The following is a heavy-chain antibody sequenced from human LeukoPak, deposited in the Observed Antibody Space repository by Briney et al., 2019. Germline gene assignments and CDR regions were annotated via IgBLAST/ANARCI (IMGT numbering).Heavy chain of an antibody. CDR1: GGSISSYY. D-gene: IGHD1-14*01. V-gene: IGHV4-59*08. Sequence: SETLSLTCTVSGGSISSYYRSWIRQPPGKGLEWIGYIYYSGSTNYNPSLKSRVTISVDTSKNQFSLKLSSVTAADTAVYYCARRGPLRPNPYYYGMDVWGQGTTVTVSS. CDR3: ARRGPLRPNPYYYGMDV. CDR2: IYYSGST. J-gene: IGHJ6*02.